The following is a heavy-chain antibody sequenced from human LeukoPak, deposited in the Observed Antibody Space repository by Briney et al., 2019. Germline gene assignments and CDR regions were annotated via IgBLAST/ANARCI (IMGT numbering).Heavy chain of an antibody. CDR3: ARDATGTAGTFVTPFDY. CDR2: ISAYNGNT. J-gene: IGHJ4*02. Sequence: SVKVSCKASGYTFTSYGISWVRQAPGQGLEWMGWISAYNGNTNYAQKLQGRVTMTTDTSTSTAYMELRSLRSDDTAVYYCARDATGTAGTFVTPFDYWGQGTLVTVSS. V-gene: IGHV1-18*01. CDR1: GYTFTSYG. D-gene: IGHD2/OR15-2a*01.